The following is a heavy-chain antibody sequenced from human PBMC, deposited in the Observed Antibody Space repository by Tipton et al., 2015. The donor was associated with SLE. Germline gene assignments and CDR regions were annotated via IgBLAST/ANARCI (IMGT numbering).Heavy chain of an antibody. CDR3: ARDRRKRHGDGFLWFGNNDDAHYYYMDV. J-gene: IGHJ6*03. CDR2: INHSGST. V-gene: IGHV4-34*01. Sequence: TLSLTCAVYGGSFSGYYWSWIRQPPGKGLEWIGEINHSGSTNSKPSLKSRVTISVDTSKNQFSLKLTSVTAAETAMYYCARDRRKRHGDGFLWFGNNDDAHYYYMDVWGRGTTVTVS. CDR1: GGSFSGYY. D-gene: IGHD3-10*01.